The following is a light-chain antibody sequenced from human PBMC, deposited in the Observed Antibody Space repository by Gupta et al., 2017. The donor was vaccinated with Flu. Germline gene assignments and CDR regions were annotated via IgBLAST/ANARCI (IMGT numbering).Light chain of an antibody. V-gene: IGKV3-11*01. CDR2: DAS. CDR3: QQRSNWPPAS. J-gene: IGKJ2*03. CDR1: QSVSSY. Sequence: EIVLTQSPATLSLSPGEGATLSCRASQSVSSYVTWYQQKPGQAPRLLIYDASNRATGIPARFSGSGSGTDFILTISSLEPEDFAVYYCQQRSNWPPASFGQGTKLEIK.